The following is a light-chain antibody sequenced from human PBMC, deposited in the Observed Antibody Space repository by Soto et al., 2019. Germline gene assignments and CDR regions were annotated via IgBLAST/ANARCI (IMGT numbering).Light chain of an antibody. Sequence: EIVMTQSPVTLSVSPGDRATLSCRASKSVNSNLAWYQQKPGQTPKLLIYVASTRATGIPAMFSGSGSGTEFTLTISSLQSEDVAVYYCQQYNVWPLTFGGGTKVEFK. CDR2: VAS. CDR3: QQYNVWPLT. CDR1: KSVNSN. V-gene: IGKV3-15*01. J-gene: IGKJ4*01.